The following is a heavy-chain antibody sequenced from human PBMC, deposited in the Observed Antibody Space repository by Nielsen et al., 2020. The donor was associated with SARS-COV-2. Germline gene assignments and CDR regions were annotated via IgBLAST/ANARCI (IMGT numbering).Heavy chain of an antibody. J-gene: IGHJ4*02. D-gene: IGHD6-19*01. CDR1: GFTFDDYA. CDR2: ISWNSGSI. CDR3: AKDGHSSGWYGAPDY. V-gene: IGHV3-9*01. Sequence: GKSLKISCAASGFTFDDYAMHWVRQAPGKGLEWVSGISWNSGSIGYADSVKGRFTISRDNAKNSLYLQMNSLRAEDTALYYCAKDGHSSGWYGAPDYWGQGTLVTVSS.